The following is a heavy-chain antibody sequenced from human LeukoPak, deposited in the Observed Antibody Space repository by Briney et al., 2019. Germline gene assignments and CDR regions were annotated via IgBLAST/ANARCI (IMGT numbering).Heavy chain of an antibody. CDR1: GYSFTTYG. J-gene: IGHJ1*01. D-gene: IGHD3-22*01. CDR3: ARGYHFDTSGYPVSEYFQH. V-gene: IGHV1-18*01. Sequence: GASVKVSCRASGYSFTTYGINWVRQAPGQGLEWMGWISTYTGDTKYVQKLQGRVSMTTDTSTSTAHMELRSLRSDDTAVYCCARGYHFDTSGYPVSEYFQHWGQGTLVTVSS. CDR2: ISTYTGDT.